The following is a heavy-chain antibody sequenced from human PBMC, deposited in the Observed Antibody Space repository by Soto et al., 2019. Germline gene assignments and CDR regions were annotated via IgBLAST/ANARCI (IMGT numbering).Heavy chain of an antibody. CDR3: ASLNYDMLNGYYPSWYFDR. CDR1: GFTFSSYW. CDR2: IKQDGSEK. V-gene: IGHV3-7*01. D-gene: IGHD3-9*01. J-gene: IGHJ2*01. Sequence: EVQLVESGGGLVQPGGSLRLSCAASGFTFSSYWMSWVRQAPGKGLEWVANIKQDGSEKYYVDSVKGRFTISRDNAKHSLYLQINCLRAEDTAVYYCASLNYDMLNGYYPSWYFDRWGRGTLVTVSS.